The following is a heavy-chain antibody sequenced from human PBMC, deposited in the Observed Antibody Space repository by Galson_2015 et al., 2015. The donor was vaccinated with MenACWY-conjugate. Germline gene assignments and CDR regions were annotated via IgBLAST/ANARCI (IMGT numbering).Heavy chain of an antibody. CDR3: AKTFTFSPVGYGMDV. D-gene: IGHD3-16*01. J-gene: IGHJ6*02. V-gene: IGHV3-23*01. CDR1: GFTFSSYA. CDR2: ISGSGGST. Sequence: SLRLSCAASGFTFSSYAMSWVRQAPGKGLEWVSAISGSGGSTYYADSVKGRFTISRDNSKNTLYLQMNSLRAEDTAVYYCAKTFTFSPVGYGMDVWGQGTTVTVSS.